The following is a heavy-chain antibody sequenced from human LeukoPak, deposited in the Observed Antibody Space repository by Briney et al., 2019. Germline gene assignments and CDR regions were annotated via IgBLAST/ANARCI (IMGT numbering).Heavy chain of an antibody. CDR1: GFTFTTYW. V-gene: IGHV3-7*01. Sequence: PGGSLRLSCAASGFTFTTYWMSWVRQLPGKGLEWVANIKQDGSEKYYVDSVKGRFTISRDNSKNTLYLQMNSLRAEDTAVYYCAKDRPLVVVTARGDLDYWGQGTLVTVSS. J-gene: IGHJ4*02. D-gene: IGHD2-21*02. CDR2: IKQDGSEK. CDR3: AKDRPLVVVTARGDLDY.